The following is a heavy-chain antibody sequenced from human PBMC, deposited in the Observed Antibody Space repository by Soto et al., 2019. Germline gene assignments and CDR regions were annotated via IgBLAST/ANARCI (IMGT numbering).Heavy chain of an antibody. V-gene: IGHV3-23*01. D-gene: IGHD2-2*01. J-gene: IGHJ4*02. Sequence: GGSLRLSCAASGFTFSSYAMSWVRQAPGKGLEWVSAISGSGGSTYYADSVKGRFTISRDNSKNTLYLQMNSLRAEDTAVYYCAKPPGDIVVVPAAIGHWGQGTLVTVSS. CDR2: ISGSGGST. CDR3: AKPPGDIVVVPAAIGH. CDR1: GFTFSSYA.